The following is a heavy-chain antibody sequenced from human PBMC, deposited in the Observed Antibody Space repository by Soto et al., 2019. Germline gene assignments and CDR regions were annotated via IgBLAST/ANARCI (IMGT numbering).Heavy chain of an antibody. J-gene: IGHJ4*02. CDR3: LRTSLVVAAATREDY. V-gene: IGHV3-74*01. CDR1: GFTFSSYW. CDR2: INSDGSST. Sequence: EVQLVESGGGLVQPGGSLRLSCAASGFTFSSYWMHWVRQAPGKGLVWVSRINSDGSSTSYADSVKGRFTISRDNAKNTLYLQMNMRRAEDTAVYYCLRTSLVVAAATREDYWGQGTLVTVSS. D-gene: IGHD2-15*01.